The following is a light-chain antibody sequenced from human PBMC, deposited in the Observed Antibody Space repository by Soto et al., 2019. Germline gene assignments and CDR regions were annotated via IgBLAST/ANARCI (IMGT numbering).Light chain of an antibody. J-gene: IGKJ1*01. CDR3: QQYNSYPT. V-gene: IGKV1-5*01. Sequence: DIQMTQSPSSLSASIGDSVTITCRASESISRWLAWYQQKPGKAPELLIYAASSLNTGVPPRFSGSGSGTEFTLTIDSLQSDDFSTYYCQQYNSYPTFGQGTRVESK. CDR2: AAS. CDR1: ESISRW.